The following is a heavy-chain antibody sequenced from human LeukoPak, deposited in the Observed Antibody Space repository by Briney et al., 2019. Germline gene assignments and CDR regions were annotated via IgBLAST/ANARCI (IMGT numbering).Heavy chain of an antibody. V-gene: IGHV4-34*01. D-gene: IGHD1-26*01. CDR1: GGSFSGYY. CDR3: ARVRIVGALSFDY. J-gene: IGHJ4*02. CDR2: INHSGST. Sequence: SETLSLTCAVYGGSFSGYYWSWIRQPPGKGLEWIGEINHSGSTNYNPSLKSRVTISVDTSKNQFSLKLSSVTAADTAVYYCARVRIVGALSFDYWGQGTLVTVSP.